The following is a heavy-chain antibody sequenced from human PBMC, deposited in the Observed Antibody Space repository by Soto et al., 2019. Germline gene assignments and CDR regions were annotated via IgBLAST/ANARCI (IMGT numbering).Heavy chain of an antibody. CDR1: GYTFTSYA. D-gene: IGHD2-2*02. J-gene: IGHJ6*02. Sequence: GASVKVSCKASGYTFTSYAMHWVRQAPGQRLEWMGWINAVNGNTKYSQKFQGRVTITRDTSASTAYMELSSLRSEDTAVYYCARDLVVVPAAISYMDVWGQGTTVTVSS. CDR3: ARDLVVVPAAISYMDV. V-gene: IGHV1-3*01. CDR2: INAVNGNT.